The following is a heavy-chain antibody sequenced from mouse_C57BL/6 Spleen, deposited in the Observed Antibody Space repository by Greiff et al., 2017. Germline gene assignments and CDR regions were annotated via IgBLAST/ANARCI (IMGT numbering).Heavy chain of an antibody. CDR3: VGGGRSYAMDY. Sequence: DVKLVESGGGLVQPKGSLKLSCAASGFSFNTYAMNWVRQAPGKGLEWVARIRSKSNNYATYYADSVKDRFTISRDDSESMLYLQMNNLKTEDTAMYYWVGGGRSYAMDYWGQGTSVTVSS. CDR1: GFSFNTYA. CDR2: IRSKSNNYAT. J-gene: IGHJ4*01. V-gene: IGHV10-1*01.